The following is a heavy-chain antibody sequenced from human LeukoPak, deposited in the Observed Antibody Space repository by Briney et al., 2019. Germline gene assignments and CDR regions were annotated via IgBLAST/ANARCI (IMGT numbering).Heavy chain of an antibody. Sequence: PGGSLRLSCAASGFTLSSYSMNWVRQAPGKGLEWVSSISSSSSYIYYADSVKGRFTISRDNAKNSLYLQMNSLRAEDTAVYYCARDTYYYGSGSYHPPGYWGQGTLVTVSS. D-gene: IGHD3-10*01. J-gene: IGHJ4*02. V-gene: IGHV3-21*01. CDR3: ARDTYYYGSGSYHPPGY. CDR1: GFTLSSYS. CDR2: ISSSSSYI.